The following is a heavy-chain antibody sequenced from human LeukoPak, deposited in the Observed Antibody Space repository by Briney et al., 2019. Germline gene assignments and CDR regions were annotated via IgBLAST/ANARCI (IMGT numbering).Heavy chain of an antibody. CDR3: ASGYKTVSVFDH. CDR1: GYTFTTYY. CDR2: INPSGGGT. V-gene: IGHV1-46*01. Sequence: GASVNVSCKASGYTFTTYYMHWVRQAPGQGPVWMGLINPSGGGTRYAQKFQGRVTMTRDTSTSTVYMELSSLRSEDTAVYYCASGYKTVSVFDHWGQGTLVTVSS. D-gene: IGHD5-24*01. J-gene: IGHJ4*02.